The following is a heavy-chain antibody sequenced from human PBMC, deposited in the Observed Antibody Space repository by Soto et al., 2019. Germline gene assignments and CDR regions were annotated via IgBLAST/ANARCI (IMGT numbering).Heavy chain of an antibody. CDR1: GYTFTAYG. J-gene: IGHJ4*02. CDR2: VGTANDNT. Sequence: QVQMVQSGPEVKMPGASVKVYCKTSGYTFTAYGLAWLRQAPGQRPEWMGWVGTANDNTNYAEKFQGRVTMTTDTSTATTYMELRSLRSDDTAVYFCARELNTDSSAYYSVAYWGQGTLVSVSS. CDR3: ARELNTDSSAYYSVAY. V-gene: IGHV1-18*01. D-gene: IGHD3-22*01.